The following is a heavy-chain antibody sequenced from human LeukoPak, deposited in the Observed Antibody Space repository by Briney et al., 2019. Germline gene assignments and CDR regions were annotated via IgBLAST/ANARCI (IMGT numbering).Heavy chain of an antibody. J-gene: IGHJ6*03. V-gene: IGHV4-38-2*02. CDR1: GYSISSGYS. CDR2: ISDSGNT. D-gene: IGHD6-13*01. CDR3: ARTTEAHSWQTRYYSYYMDV. Sequence: SETLSLTCTVSGYSISSGYSWGWIRQPPGKGLEWIGSISDSGNTYYNPPLQSRVTISADTSKNQFSLRLRFVTAADTAVYFCARTTEAHSWQTRYYSYYMDVWGKGTTVTVSS.